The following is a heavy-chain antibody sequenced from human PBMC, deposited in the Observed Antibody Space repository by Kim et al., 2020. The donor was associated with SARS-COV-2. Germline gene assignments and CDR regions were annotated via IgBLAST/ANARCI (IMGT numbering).Heavy chain of an antibody. V-gene: IGHV2-70*11. CDR2: IDWDDDK. J-gene: IGHJ5*02. CDR3: ARSTNYDFWSGYYTEVFWFDP. D-gene: IGHD3-3*01. CDR1: GFSLSTSGMC. Sequence: SGPTLVNPTQTLTLTCTFSGFSLSTSGMCVSWIRQPPGKALEWLARIDWDDDKYYSTSLKTRLTISKDTSKNQVVLTMTNMDPVDTATYYCARSTNYDFWSGYYTEVFWFDPWGQGTLVTVSS.